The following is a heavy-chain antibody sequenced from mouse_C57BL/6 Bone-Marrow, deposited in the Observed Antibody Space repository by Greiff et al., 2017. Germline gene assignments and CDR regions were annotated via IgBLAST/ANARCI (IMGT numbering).Heavy chain of an antibody. J-gene: IGHJ3*01. CDR3: ARRDYDEAWFAY. CDR1: GYSITSGYY. D-gene: IGHD2-4*01. CDR2: ISYDGSN. V-gene: IGHV3-6*01. Sequence: ESGPGLVKPSQSLSLTCSVTGYSITSGYYWNWIRKFPGNKLEWMGYISYDGSNNYNPSLKNRFSITRDTSKNQFFLKLNSVTTEDTATYYCARRDYDEAWFAYWGQGTLVTVSA.